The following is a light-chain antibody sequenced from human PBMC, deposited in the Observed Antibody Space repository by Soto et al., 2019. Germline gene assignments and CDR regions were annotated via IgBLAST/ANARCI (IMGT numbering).Light chain of an antibody. V-gene: IGKV1-5*01. CDR3: QQYNRNTWS. Sequence: DIQMTQSPSTLSASVGGRVTITCRASQSVGTWVASYQQKPGKAPKLLIYGASNLESGVPSRFSGSGSGTEFTLTITTLQPDDFATYFCQQYNRNTWSFGPGTKVDI. J-gene: IGKJ1*01. CDR2: GAS. CDR1: QSVGTW.